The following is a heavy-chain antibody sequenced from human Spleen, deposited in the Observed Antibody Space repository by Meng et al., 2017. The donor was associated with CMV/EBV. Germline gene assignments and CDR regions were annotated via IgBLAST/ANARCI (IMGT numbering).Heavy chain of an antibody. CDR2: IIPMFGTP. J-gene: IGHJ5*01. D-gene: IGHD2-2*01. CDR3: ARGGTDILVTPGAPYYDWFDS. Sequence: SVKVSCKASGGTFTSYGVSWVRQAPGQGLEWMGGIIPMFGTPNFAQKFRDRVSISTDESTRTAYMELSSLTSDDTAVYYCARGGTDILVTPGAPYYDWFDSWGQGTLVTVSS. CDR1: GGTFTSYG. V-gene: IGHV1-69*05.